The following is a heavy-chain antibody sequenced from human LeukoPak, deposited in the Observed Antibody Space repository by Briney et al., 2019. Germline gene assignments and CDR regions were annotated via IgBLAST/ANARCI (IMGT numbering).Heavy chain of an antibody. CDR3: ARGTRGYSYGDYSHYMDV. CDR2: ISAYNGYT. V-gene: IGHV1-18*01. J-gene: IGHJ6*03. D-gene: IGHD5-18*01. CDR1: GYTFNSYG. Sequence: GASVKVSCKASGYTFNSYGLTWVRQAPGQGLEWMGWISAYNGYTKYAQKVKGRVTMTTDTSTSTAYMELRSLRSDDTAVYYCARGTRGYSYGDYSHYMDVWGKGTTVTVSS.